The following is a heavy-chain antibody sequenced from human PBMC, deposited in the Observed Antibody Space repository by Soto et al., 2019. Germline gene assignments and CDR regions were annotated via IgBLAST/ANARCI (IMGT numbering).Heavy chain of an antibody. CDR3: ALTYCGSGSYYNVRRFAP. CDR1: GFSLSTSGVG. CDR2: IYCDDDK. D-gene: IGHD3-10*01. Sequence: QITLKESGPTLVKPTQTLTLTCTFSGFSLSTSGVGVGWIRQPPGKALEWLALIYCDDDKRYSPSLKSRLTITKYTAKHQVLHTLTNMVPMDTATYFFALTYCGSGSYYNVRRFAPWGQGTVVTVSS. V-gene: IGHV2-5*02. J-gene: IGHJ5*02.